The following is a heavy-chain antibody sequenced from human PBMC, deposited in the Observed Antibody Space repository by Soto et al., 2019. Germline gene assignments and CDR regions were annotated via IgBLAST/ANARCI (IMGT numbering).Heavy chain of an antibody. CDR3: ARAYCTNTSCSNHYFGLDV. Sequence: GGSLRLSCAASGFTFRTYGMHWVRQAPGKGLEWVALIWYDGSNKYYADSVKGRFTISRDNSMNTLYLQMNSLRAEDTAVYYCARAYCTNTSCSNHYFGLDVWGQGTTVTVSS. CDR1: GFTFRTYG. CDR2: IWYDGSNK. D-gene: IGHD2-2*01. J-gene: IGHJ6*02. V-gene: IGHV3-33*01.